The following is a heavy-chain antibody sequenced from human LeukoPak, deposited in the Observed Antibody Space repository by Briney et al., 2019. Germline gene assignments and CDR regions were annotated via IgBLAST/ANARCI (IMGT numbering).Heavy chain of an antibody. CDR2: INHSGST. D-gene: IGHD3-3*01. J-gene: IGHJ4*02. CDR1: GGSFSGYY. V-gene: IGHV4-34*01. Sequence: SETLSLTCAVYGGSFSGYYWSWLRQPPGKGLEWIGEINHSGSTNYNPSLKSRVTISVVTSKNQFSLKLSSVTAADTAVYYCARDRRRFWSGYVDYWGQGTLVTVSS. CDR3: ARDRRRFWSGYVDY.